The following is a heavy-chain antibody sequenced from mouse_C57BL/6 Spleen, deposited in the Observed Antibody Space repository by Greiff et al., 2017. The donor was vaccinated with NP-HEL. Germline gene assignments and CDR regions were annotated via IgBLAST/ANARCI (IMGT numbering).Heavy chain of an antibody. V-gene: IGHV1-69*01. Sequence: QVQLQQPGAELVMPGASVKLSCKASGYTFTSYWMHWVKQRPGQGLEWIGEIDPSDSYTNYNQKFKGKSTLTVDKSSSTAYMQLSSLTSEDSAVYYCARKGGAYYSNYDWYFDVWGTGTTVTVSS. CDR1: GYTFTSYW. J-gene: IGHJ1*03. D-gene: IGHD2-5*01. CDR3: ARKGGAYYSNYDWYFDV. CDR2: IDPSDSYT.